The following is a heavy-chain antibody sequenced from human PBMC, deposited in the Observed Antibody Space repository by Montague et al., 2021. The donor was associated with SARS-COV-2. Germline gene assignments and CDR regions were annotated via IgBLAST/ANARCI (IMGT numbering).Heavy chain of an antibody. J-gene: IGHJ4*02. CDR3: ARGGSGRSDLAY. CDR2: IYYTGNT. CDR1: DGSISSPNW. V-gene: IGHV4-4*02. D-gene: IGHD1-26*01. Sequence: SETLSLTCAVSDGSISSPNWWNWVRQPPGKGLEWIGEIYYTGNTNYNPSLKSRVTIFIDKSKNHFSLQLSSVTAADTAVYYCARGGSGRSDLAYWGQGTLVTVSS.